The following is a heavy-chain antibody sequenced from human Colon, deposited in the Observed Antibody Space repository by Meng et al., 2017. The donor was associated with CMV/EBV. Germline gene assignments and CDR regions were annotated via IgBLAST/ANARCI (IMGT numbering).Heavy chain of an antibody. CDR1: GFTFITYS. J-gene: IGHJ4*02. V-gene: IGHV3-30-3*01. CDR3: ARQNWGPYFDS. Sequence: GESLKISCAASGFTFITYSMSWVRQAPGKGLEWVALISSDGSNKNYAVAVKGRFTVSRDNSNNTLFLQMDNLRTEDTAVYYCARQNWGPYFDSWGQGTLVTVSS. CDR2: ISSDGSNK. D-gene: IGHD7-27*01.